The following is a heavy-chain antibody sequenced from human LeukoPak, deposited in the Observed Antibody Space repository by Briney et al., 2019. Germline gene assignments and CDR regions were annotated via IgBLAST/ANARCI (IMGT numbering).Heavy chain of an antibody. CDR1: GFTFSSNG. CDR3: AKVGDGYNLYNWFDP. D-gene: IGHD5-24*01. J-gene: IGHJ5*02. Sequence: GGSLRLSCAASGFTFSSNGMHWVRQAPGKGLEWVAFIRYDGSNKYYADSVKGRFTISRGNSKNTLYLQMNSLRAEDTAVYYCAKVGDGYNLYNWFDPWGQGTLVTASS. CDR2: IRYDGSNK. V-gene: IGHV3-30*02.